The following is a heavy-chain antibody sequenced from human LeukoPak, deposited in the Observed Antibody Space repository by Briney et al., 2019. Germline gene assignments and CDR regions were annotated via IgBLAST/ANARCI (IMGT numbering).Heavy chain of an antibody. CDR3: SKQVDFDPADAFDV. Sequence: GGSLRLSCAASGFAFGSYAMGWVRQAPGKGLEWVLAISGSDDSTYYADSVKGRFTTSRDKSKNTLYLQMNSLRAEDTAVYYCSKQVDFDPADAFDVWGQGTMVTVSS. CDR1: GFAFGSYA. J-gene: IGHJ3*01. D-gene: IGHD3-9*01. V-gene: IGHV3-23*01. CDR2: ISGSDDST.